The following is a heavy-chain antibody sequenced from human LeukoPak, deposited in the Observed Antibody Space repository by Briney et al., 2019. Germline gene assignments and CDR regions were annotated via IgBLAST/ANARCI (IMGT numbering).Heavy chain of an antibody. D-gene: IGHD3-22*01. V-gene: IGHV4-30-4*01. Sequence: SETLSLTCTVSGGSISSGDYYWSWIRQPPGKGLEWIVYIYYSGSTYYNPSLKSRVTISVYTSKNQFSLKLSSVTAADTAVYYCARGGSSGYYFSLAYWGQGTPVTVSS. CDR2: IYYSGST. CDR1: GGSISSGDYY. J-gene: IGHJ4*02. CDR3: ARGGSSGYYFSLAY.